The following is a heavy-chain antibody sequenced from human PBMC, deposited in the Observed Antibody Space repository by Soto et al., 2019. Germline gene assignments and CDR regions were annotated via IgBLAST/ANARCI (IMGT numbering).Heavy chain of an antibody. J-gene: IGHJ6*02. CDR3: ARREAPATPWGGMDV. V-gene: IGHV5-51*01. Sequence: EVQLVQSGAEVKKPGESLKISCKGSGYSFTSYWIGWVRQMPGKGLEWMGIIYPGDSDTRYSPSFQGQVTISADKSITTAYLQWSSLKASDSAMYYCARREAPATPWGGMDVWGQGTTVTVSS. CDR1: GYSFTSYW. CDR2: IYPGDSDT. D-gene: IGHD2-15*01.